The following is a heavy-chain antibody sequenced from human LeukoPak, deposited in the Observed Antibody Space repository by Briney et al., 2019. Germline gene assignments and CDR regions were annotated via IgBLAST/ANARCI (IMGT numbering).Heavy chain of an antibody. V-gene: IGHV1-18*01. Sequence: GASVKVSCKASGYTFTSYGITWVRQAPGQGLEWMGICTYNGNTNYAQKFQGRVTITADESTSTAYMELSSLKSEDTAVYYCARDPPAPWGQGTLVTVSS. CDR1: GYTFTSYG. J-gene: IGHJ5*02. CDR2: ICTYNGNT. D-gene: IGHD2-2*01. CDR3: ARDPPAP.